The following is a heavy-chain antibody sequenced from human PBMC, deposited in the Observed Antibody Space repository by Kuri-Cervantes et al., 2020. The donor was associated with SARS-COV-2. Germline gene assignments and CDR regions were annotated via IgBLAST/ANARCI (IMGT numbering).Heavy chain of an antibody. Sequence: SETLSLTCIVSGGSISSSSYYWGWIRQPPGKGLEWIGSIYYSGSTFYSPSLKSRVTIFVDTSKDQFSLKLSSVTAADTAVYYCARQMMSSITIFGVVITRNWFDPWGQGTRVTVSS. CDR1: GGSISSSSYY. CDR3: ARQMMSSITIFGVVITRNWFDP. J-gene: IGHJ5*02. V-gene: IGHV4-39*01. D-gene: IGHD3-3*01. CDR2: IYYSGST.